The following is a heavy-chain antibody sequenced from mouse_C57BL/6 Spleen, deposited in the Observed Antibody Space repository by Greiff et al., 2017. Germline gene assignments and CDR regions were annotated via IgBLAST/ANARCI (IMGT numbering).Heavy chain of an antibody. CDR3: ARQIWGAMVTTVFDY. J-gene: IGHJ2*01. CDR2: ISSGGSYT. D-gene: IGHD2-1*01. CDR1: GFTFSSYG. Sequence: VQLKESGGDLVKPGGSLKLSCAASGFTFSSYGMSWVRQTPDKRLEWVATISSGGSYTYYPDSVKGRFTISRDNAKNTLYLQMSSLKSEDTAMYYCARQIWGAMVTTVFDYWGQGTTLTVSS. V-gene: IGHV5-6*01.